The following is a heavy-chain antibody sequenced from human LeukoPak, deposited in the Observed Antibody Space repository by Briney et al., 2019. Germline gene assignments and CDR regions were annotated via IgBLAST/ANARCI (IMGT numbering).Heavy chain of an antibody. D-gene: IGHD3-10*01. V-gene: IGHV3-53*01. CDR3: ARDSGSGSGNFDY. Sequence: PGGSLRLSCAASGFTVSSNYMNWVRQAPGQGLEWVSVIYSGGNTYYADSVKGRFTISRDNFKNTLYLQMNSLRAEDTALYYCARDSGSGSGNFDYWGQGTLVTVSS. CDR1: GFTVSSNY. CDR2: IYSGGNT. J-gene: IGHJ4*02.